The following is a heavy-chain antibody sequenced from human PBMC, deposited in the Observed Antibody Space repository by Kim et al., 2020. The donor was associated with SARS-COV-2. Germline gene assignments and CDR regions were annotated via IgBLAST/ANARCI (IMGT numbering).Heavy chain of an antibody. Sequence: SETLSLTCTVSGDSISSGDNYWSWIRQPPGKGLEWIGYIYYTGSTDYNPSLKSRLIISVDMSKNQFSLKLSSVTAADTAVYYCARGRFFFDYWGQGTLVTVSS. CDR2: IYYTGST. V-gene: IGHV4-30-4*01. CDR3: ARGRFFFDY. J-gene: IGHJ4*02. CDR1: GDSISSGDNY. D-gene: IGHD3-10*01.